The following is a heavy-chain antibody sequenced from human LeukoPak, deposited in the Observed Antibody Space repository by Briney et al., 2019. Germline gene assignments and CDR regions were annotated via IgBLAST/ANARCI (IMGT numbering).Heavy chain of an antibody. CDR3: AREKYRGYSYGSGDY. J-gene: IGHJ4*02. CDR2: ISFDGRNK. D-gene: IGHD5-18*01. CDR1: GFTFSSSG. V-gene: IGHV3-30*03. Sequence: GGSLRLSCAASGFTFSSSGMHWVRQAPGKGLEWVAVISFDGRNKYFADSVKGRFTISGDNSKNTLYLQMNSLRAEDTAVYYCAREKYRGYSYGSGDYWGQGTLITVSS.